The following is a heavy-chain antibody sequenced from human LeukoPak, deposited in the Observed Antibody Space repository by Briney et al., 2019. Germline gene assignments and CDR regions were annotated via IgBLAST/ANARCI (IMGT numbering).Heavy chain of an antibody. Sequence: SETLSLTCTVSGGSISSGGYYWSWIRQHPGKGLEWIGYIYYSGSTYYNPSLKSRVTISVDTSKNQFSLKLSSVTAADTAVYYCARDRNYGDYVGLLNAFDIWGQGTMVTVSS. CDR3: ARDRNYGDYVGLLNAFDI. V-gene: IGHV4-31*03. D-gene: IGHD4-17*01. CDR2: IYYSGST. CDR1: GGSISSGGYY. J-gene: IGHJ3*02.